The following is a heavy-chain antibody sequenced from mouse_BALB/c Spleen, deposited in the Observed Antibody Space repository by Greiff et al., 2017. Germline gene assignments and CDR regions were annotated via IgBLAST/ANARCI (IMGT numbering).Heavy chain of an antibody. D-gene: IGHD1-1*01. Sequence: EVKVVESGGGLVQPGGSLRLSCATSGFTFSDFYMEWVRQPPGKRLEWIAASRNKANDYTTEYSASVKGRFIVSRDTSQSILYLQMNALRAEDTAIYYCARDPYYGSSYWYFDVWGAGTTVTVSS. CDR1: GFTFSDFY. CDR3: ARDPYYGSSYWYFDV. V-gene: IGHV7-1*02. J-gene: IGHJ1*01. CDR2: SRNKANDYTT.